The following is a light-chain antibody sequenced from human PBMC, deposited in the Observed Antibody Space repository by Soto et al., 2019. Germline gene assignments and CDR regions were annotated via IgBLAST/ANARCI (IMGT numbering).Light chain of an antibody. Sequence: SQRTKTPNALSAAXXDIVTITCQASQDISNYLNWYQQKPGKAPKLLIYDASNLETGVPSRFSGSGSGTDFTFTISSLQPEDIARYYCQQSDNLPLTVGEGTKVDIK. CDR2: DAS. CDR1: QDISNY. J-gene: IGKJ4*01. CDR3: QQSDNLPLT. V-gene: IGKV1-33*01.